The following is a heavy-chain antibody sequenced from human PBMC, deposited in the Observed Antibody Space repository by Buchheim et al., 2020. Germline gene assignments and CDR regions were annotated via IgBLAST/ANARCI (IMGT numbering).Heavy chain of an antibody. CDR3: ARHRALGYCSSLNCYSFDP. Sequence: QVQLQQWGAGLLKPSETLSLTCTVSGGSMSRYYWSWMRQSPGKGLEWIGYIFYSGSTNYNPALKSRVTISVDMSNNQLSLKLNSVTAADTAVYYCARHRALGYCSSLNCYSFDPWGQGIL. D-gene: IGHD2-2*01. J-gene: IGHJ5*01. CDR1: GGSMSRYY. V-gene: IGHV4-59*08. CDR2: IFYSGST.